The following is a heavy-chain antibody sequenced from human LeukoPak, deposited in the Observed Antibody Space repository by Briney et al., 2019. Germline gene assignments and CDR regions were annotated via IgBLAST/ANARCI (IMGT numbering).Heavy chain of an antibody. V-gene: IGHV3-30*18. CDR1: GFTFSSYA. CDR2: ISYDGRNN. Sequence: GRSLRLSCAASGFTFSSYAMHWVRQAPGKGLEWVAVISYDGRNNYYAESVKGRFTISRDNSKNTLYLQMNSLRAEDTAVYYCANDGSGGHFSYWGQGTLVTVSS. D-gene: IGHD2-15*01. J-gene: IGHJ4*02. CDR3: ANDGSGGHFSY.